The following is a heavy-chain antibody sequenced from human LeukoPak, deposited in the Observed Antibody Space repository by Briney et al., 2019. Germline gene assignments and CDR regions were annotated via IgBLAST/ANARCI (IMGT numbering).Heavy chain of an antibody. CDR1: GYTFTSYD. CDR3: ARYCSGGSCLWFYYYYGMDV. J-gene: IGHJ6*02. D-gene: IGHD2-15*01. V-gene: IGHV1-8*01. CDR2: MNPNSGNT. Sequence: EASVKVSCKASGYTFTSYDINWVRQATGQGLEWMGWMNPNSGNTGYAQKFQGRVTMTRNTSISTAYMELSSLRSEDTAVYYCARYCSGGSCLWFYYYYGMDVWGQGTTVTVSS.